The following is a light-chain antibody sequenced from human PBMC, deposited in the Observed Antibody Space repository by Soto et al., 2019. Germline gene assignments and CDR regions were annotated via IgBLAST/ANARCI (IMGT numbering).Light chain of an antibody. J-gene: IGLJ2*01. V-gene: IGLV2-14*03. CDR3: SSYTSGNTLVL. CDR1: SSDVGGYNY. CDR2: DVS. Sequence: QSALTQPASVSGSPGQSITISCTGTSSDVGGYNYVSWYQQHPGKAPELMIYDVSKRPSGVSNRFSGSKSGNTASLTISGLQAEDEADYYCSSYTSGNTLVLFGGGTKLTVL.